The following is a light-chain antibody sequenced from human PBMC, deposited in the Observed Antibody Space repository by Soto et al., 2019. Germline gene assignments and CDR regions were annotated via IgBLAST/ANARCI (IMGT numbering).Light chain of an antibody. V-gene: IGKV1-9*01. CDR2: GAS. J-gene: IGKJ5*01. Sequence: DIQLTQSPSFLSASVGARVTISCRASQGMNTYVAWYQQKPGKAPKLLIYGASTLHTGVPSRFSGSESGAEFTLTISSLKPEDFATYYCQQLHSYPITFGQGTRLEIK. CDR1: QGMNTY. CDR3: QQLHSYPIT.